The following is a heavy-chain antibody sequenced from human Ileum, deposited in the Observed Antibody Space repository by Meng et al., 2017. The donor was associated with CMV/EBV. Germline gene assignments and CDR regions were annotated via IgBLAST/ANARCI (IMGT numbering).Heavy chain of an antibody. CDR1: CFSPSTCGEG. CDR3: AHFVGGYYPSRPDY. Sequence: QNTLEGSGPELVRPTQPHTPARIFACFSPSTCGEGVGWIRQPPGKALEWLALIYRGDDKRYSPSLNSRLTIAKDTSKNEVVLTLTNMGPIDTGTYYCAHFVGGYYPSRPDYWGQGTLVTVSS. CDR2: IYRGDDK. V-gene: IGHV2-5*02. D-gene: IGHD1-26*01. J-gene: IGHJ4*02.